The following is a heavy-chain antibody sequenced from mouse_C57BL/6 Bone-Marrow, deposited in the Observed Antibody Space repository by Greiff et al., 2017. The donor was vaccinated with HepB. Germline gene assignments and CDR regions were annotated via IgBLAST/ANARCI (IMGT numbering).Heavy chain of an antibody. Sequence: QVQLQQSGAELARPGASVKLSCKASGYTFTSYGISWVKQSTGQGLEWIGEIYPRSGNTYYNEKFKGKATLTADKSSSTAYMELRSLTSEDSAVYFCARRLRSWFAYWGQGTLVTVSA. CDR3: ARRLRSWFAY. V-gene: IGHV1-81*01. CDR2: IYPRSGNT. J-gene: IGHJ3*01. CDR1: GYTFTSYG. D-gene: IGHD1-1*01.